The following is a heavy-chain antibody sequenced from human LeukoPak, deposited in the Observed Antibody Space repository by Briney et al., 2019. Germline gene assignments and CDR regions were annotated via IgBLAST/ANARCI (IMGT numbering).Heavy chain of an antibody. CDR3: AGSTYDNWFDP. Sequence: PSETLSLTCTVSGGSISSSSYYCGWLRQPPGREREWIGSIYHSGSTYYTPSLKRRVTLSVETSKNQFSLKLSSVTAADTAVYYCAGSTYDNWFDPWGQGTLVTVSS. CDR1: GGSISSSSYY. D-gene: IGHD2-8*01. J-gene: IGHJ5*02. V-gene: IGHV4-39*01. CDR2: IYHSGST.